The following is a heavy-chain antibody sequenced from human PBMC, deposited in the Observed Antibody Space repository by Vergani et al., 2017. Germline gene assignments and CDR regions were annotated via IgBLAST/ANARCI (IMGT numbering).Heavy chain of an antibody. D-gene: IGHD3-10*01. CDR1: GFTFSSYG. CDR3: AKLTVRGATHDY. Sequence: QVQLVESGGGVVQPGGSLRLSCAASGFTFSSYGMHWVRQAPGKGLEWVAFIRYDGSNKYYADSVKGRFTISRDNSKNTLYLQMNSLRAEDTAVYYCAKLTVRGATHDYWGQGTLVTVTS. CDR2: IRYDGSNK. J-gene: IGHJ4*02. V-gene: IGHV3-30*02.